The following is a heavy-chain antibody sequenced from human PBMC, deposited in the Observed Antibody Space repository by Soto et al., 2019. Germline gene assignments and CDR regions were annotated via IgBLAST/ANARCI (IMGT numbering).Heavy chain of an antibody. CDR2: IIPILGTA. CDR3: ARGDRGYMGYYGMDV. D-gene: IGHD5-12*01. V-gene: IGHV1-69*12. J-gene: IGHJ6*02. Sequence: VQLVQSGAEVKKPGSSVKVSCKASGCTFSRYAISWVRQAHGQGLEWMGGIIPILGTANYAQKFQGRVTITADESTSTAYMELSSLRSEDTAVYYCARGDRGYMGYYGMDVWGQGTTVTVSS. CDR1: GCTFSRYA.